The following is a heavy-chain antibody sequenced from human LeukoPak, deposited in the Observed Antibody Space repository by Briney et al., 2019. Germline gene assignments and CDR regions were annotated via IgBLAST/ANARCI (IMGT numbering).Heavy chain of an antibody. CDR3: ANYYDILTGYYN. D-gene: IGHD3-9*01. Sequence: GESLKISCKGSGYSFTSYWISWVRQMPGKGLEWMGRIDPSDSYTNYSPSFQGHVTISADKSISTAYLQWSSLRASDTAMYYCANYYDILTGYYNWGQGTLVTVSS. CDR1: GYSFTSYW. J-gene: IGHJ4*02. CDR2: IDPSDSYT. V-gene: IGHV5-10-1*01.